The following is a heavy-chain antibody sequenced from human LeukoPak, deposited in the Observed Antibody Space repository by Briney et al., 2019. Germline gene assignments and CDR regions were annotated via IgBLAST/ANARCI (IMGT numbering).Heavy chain of an antibody. V-gene: IGHV3-23*01. J-gene: IGHJ4*02. CDR2: ISSSGSGGNT. D-gene: IGHD5-18*01. CDR3: AKDLFVDTAIGLPDY. Sequence: GGPLRLSCAASGVTLSSYAMSWARQAPGKGLEWVSGISSSGSGGNTYYADSVKGRFTISRDNSKNTLYLQLNSLRAEDTAVYYCAKDLFVDTAIGLPDYWGQGTLVTVSS. CDR1: GVTLSSYA.